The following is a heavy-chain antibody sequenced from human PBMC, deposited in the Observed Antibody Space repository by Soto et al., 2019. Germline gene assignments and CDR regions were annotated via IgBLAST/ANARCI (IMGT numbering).Heavy chain of an antibody. Sequence: GGSLRLSCAASGFTFSNYCMHWVRQAPGKGLEWVAMIWYDGSYTHYTDSLKGRFTISRDNSRNTLYLQMNSLRAEDTAIYYCARDRSMHRGNWIDPWGQGVLVTVSS. CDR1: GFTFSNYC. CDR2: IWYDGSYT. V-gene: IGHV3-33*01. J-gene: IGHJ5*02. D-gene: IGHD3-10*01. CDR3: ARDRSMHRGNWIDP.